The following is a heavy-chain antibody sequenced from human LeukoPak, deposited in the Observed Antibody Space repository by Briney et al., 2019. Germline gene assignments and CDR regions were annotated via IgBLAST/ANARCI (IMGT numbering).Heavy chain of an antibody. Sequence: PGGSLRLSCAASGFVVNDYYMNWIRQAPGKGLEWVSYISSRDNLIYYADSVKGRFTISTDNARNSVYLQLNRLGVEDTAVYYCAREQWFRWEFWGQGILVTVSS. CDR3: AREQWFRWEF. J-gene: IGHJ4*02. CDR2: ISSRDNLI. CDR1: GFVVNDYY. D-gene: IGHD3-10*01. V-gene: IGHV3-11*01.